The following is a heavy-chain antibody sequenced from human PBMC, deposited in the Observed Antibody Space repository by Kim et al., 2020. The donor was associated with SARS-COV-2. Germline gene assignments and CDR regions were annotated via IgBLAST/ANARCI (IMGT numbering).Heavy chain of an antibody. CDR1: GFTFSSYE. CDR3: ASCGYTPGGYYYYGMDV. V-gene: IGHV3-48*03. CDR2: ISSSCSTI. J-gene: IGHJ6*02. D-gene: IGHD5-18*01. Sequence: GGSLRLSCAASGFTFSSYEMNWVRQAPGKGLEWVSYISSSCSTIYYADSVKGRFTISRDNAKNSLYLQMNSLRAEDTAVYYCASCGYTPGGYYYYGMDVWGQGTTVAVSS.